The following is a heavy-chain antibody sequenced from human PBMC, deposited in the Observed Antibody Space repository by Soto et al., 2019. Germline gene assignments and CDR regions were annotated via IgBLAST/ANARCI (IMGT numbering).Heavy chain of an antibody. D-gene: IGHD3-3*01. J-gene: IGHJ4*02. Sequence: QVQLVQTGAEVKKPGSSVKVSCKASGGTFSSYAISWVRQAPGQGLEWMGGIIPIFGTANYAQKFQGRVTITADKSTSTAYMELSSLRSEDTAVYYCARDEYYDFWSGTEFDYWGQGTLVTVSS. CDR2: IIPIFGTA. V-gene: IGHV1-69*06. CDR1: GGTFSSYA. CDR3: ARDEYYDFWSGTEFDY.